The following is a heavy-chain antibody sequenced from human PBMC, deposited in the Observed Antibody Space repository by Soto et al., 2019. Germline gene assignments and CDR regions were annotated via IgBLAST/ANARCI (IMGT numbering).Heavy chain of an antibody. CDR1: GYSFTSYW. J-gene: IGHJ6*02. Sequence: PGESLKISCKGSGYSFTSYWIGWVRQMPGKGLEWMGIIYPGDSDTRYSPSFQGQVTISADKSISTAYLQWSSLKASDTAMYYCARSAGGAAAGYYYYGMDVSGQGTTVTVSS. D-gene: IGHD6-13*01. V-gene: IGHV5-51*01. CDR3: ARSAGGAAAGYYYYGMDV. CDR2: IYPGDSDT.